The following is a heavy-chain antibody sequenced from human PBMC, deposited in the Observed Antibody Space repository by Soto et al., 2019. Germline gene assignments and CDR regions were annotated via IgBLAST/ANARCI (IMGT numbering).Heavy chain of an antibody. CDR1: GGSVSSGSYY. D-gene: IGHD5-12*01. CDR2: IYYSGST. J-gene: IGHJ4*02. V-gene: IGHV4-61*01. Sequence: QVQLQESGPGLVKPSETLSLTCTVSGGSVSSGSYYWSLIRQPPGKGLEWIGYIYYSGSTNYNPSLKSRVTISVDTSKNQFSLKLSSVTAADTAVYYCARGVKVASDYWGQGTLVTVSS. CDR3: ARGVKVASDY.